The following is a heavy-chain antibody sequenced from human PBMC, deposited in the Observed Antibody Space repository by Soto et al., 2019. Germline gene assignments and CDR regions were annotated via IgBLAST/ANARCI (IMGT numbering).Heavy chain of an antibody. V-gene: IGHV1-2*04. J-gene: IGHJ6*02. CDR2: INPKSGGT. CDR1: GYSFTYYH. Sequence: ASVKVSCKASGYSFTYYHIHWVRHAPGQGLEWLGRINPKSGGTSTAQKFQGWVTMTTDTSISTASMELTRLTSEDTAIYYCARGDSTDCSNGVCYFFYNHDMDVWGQGTTVTVSS. D-gene: IGHD2-8*01. CDR3: ARGDSTDCSNGVCYFFYNHDMDV.